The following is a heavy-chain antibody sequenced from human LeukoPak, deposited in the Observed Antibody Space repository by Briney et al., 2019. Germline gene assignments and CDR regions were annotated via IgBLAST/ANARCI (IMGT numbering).Heavy chain of an antibody. CDR2: IWYDGSSK. D-gene: IGHD3-22*01. CDR1: GFTFSNYG. CDR3: ARGGDDSSAGPDV. Sequence: GGSLRLSCAASGFTFSNYGMHWVRQAPGKGLEWVAVIWYDGSSKYYADSVKGRFTISRDNSKNTLYLQMKSLRAEDTAVYYCARGGDDSSAGPDVWGQGTTVTVSS. J-gene: IGHJ6*02. V-gene: IGHV3-33*01.